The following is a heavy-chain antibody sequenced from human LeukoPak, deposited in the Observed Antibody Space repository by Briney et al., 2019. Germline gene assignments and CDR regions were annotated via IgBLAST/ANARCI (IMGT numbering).Heavy chain of an antibody. Sequence: GGSLRLSCATSGFIFSSYGIHWVRQAPGKGLEWVAFIRYDGSDKYYADSVQGRFTISKDNSKNKVYLQMNSRRAEDTAVYYCAKDAWEVGATSEIDYWGPGTLVTVSS. CDR1: GFIFSSYG. V-gene: IGHV3-30*02. CDR3: AKDAWEVGATSEIDY. CDR2: IRYDGSDK. J-gene: IGHJ4*02. D-gene: IGHD1-26*01.